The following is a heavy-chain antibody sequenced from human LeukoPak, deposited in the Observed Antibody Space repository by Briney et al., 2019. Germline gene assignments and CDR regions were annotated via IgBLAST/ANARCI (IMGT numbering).Heavy chain of an antibody. CDR2: ISGAGDST. V-gene: IGHV3-23*01. CDR1: EFTVNSYA. Sequence: PGGSLRLSCAASEFTVNSYAMSWVRQAPGKGLEWVSTISGAGDSTYYADSVKGRFTTSRDNSKNTLYLQMNSLRAEDTAVYYCAKDKTTSSRYYFDYWGQGTLVTVSS. D-gene: IGHD6-13*01. CDR3: AKDKTTSSRYYFDY. J-gene: IGHJ4*02.